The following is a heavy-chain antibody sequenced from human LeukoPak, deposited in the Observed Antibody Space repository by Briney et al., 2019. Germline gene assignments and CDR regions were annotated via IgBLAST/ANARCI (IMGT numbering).Heavy chain of an antibody. D-gene: IGHD2/OR15-2a*01. CDR3: ARGSTRGDWFDP. Sequence: GASVKVSCKASGYTFTSYDINWVRQAIGQGLEWTGWMNPNSGNTGYAQKFQGRVTMTRNTSISTAYMELSSLRSEDTAVYYCARGSTRGDWFDPWGQGTLVTVSS. CDR2: MNPNSGNT. CDR1: GYTFTSYD. J-gene: IGHJ5*02. V-gene: IGHV1-8*01.